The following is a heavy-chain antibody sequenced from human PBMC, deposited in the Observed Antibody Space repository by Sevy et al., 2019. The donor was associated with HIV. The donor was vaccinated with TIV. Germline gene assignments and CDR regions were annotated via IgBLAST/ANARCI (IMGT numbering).Heavy chain of an antibody. CDR2: ISYAGSSK. V-gene: IGHV3-30*18. Sequence: GGSLRLSCVASGFNFSSYGMHWDRQAPGKGLEWVAVISYAGSSKYYADSVKGRFTISRDNSKNTLYLQINSLRAEDTAVYYCAKESGSYYDFWSGHDAFGIWGQGTMVTVSS. CDR3: AKESGSYYDFWSGHDAFGI. CDR1: GFNFSSYG. D-gene: IGHD3-3*01. J-gene: IGHJ3*02.